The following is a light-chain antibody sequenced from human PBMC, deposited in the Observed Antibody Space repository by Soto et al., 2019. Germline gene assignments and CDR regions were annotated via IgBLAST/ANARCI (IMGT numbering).Light chain of an antibody. Sequence: DVVMTQTPLSSPVALGQPASLSCRSSQSLAHSNGNTYLSWLQQRPGQPPRLLIYKVSNRLSGVPDRFSGSGAGTDFTLNISRVEAEEVGVYYCMQATHFPRTFGQGTKVEIK. CDR1: QSLAHSNGNTY. CDR3: MQATHFPRT. J-gene: IGKJ1*01. CDR2: KVS. V-gene: IGKV2-24*01.